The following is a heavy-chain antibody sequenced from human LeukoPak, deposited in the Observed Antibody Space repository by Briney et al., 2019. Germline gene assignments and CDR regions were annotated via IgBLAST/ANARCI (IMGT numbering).Heavy chain of an antibody. J-gene: IGHJ4*02. Sequence: ASVKVSCKVSGYTLTELSMHWVRQAPGKGLEWMGGFDPEDGETIYAQKFQGRVTMTEDTSTDTAYMELSSPRSEDTAVYYCATRNMVRGVIISDYWGQGTLVTVSS. V-gene: IGHV1-24*01. CDR1: GYTLTELS. D-gene: IGHD3-10*01. CDR3: ATRNMVRGVIISDY. CDR2: FDPEDGET.